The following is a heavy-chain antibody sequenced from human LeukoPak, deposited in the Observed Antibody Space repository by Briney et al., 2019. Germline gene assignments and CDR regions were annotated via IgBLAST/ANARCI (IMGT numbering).Heavy chain of an antibody. CDR1: GFTVSSNY. D-gene: IGHD2-21*02. CDR3: ARARGVTLIDY. CDR2: IYYSGST. V-gene: IGHV4-59*06. Sequence: GSLRLSCAASGFTVSSNYMSWIRQPPGKGLEWIGYIYYSGSTYYNPSLKSRVTISVDTSKNQFSLKLSSVTAADTAVYYWARARGVTLIDYWGQGTLVTVSS. J-gene: IGHJ4*02.